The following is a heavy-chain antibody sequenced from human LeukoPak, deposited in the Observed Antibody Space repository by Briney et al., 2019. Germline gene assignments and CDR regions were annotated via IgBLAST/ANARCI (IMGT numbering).Heavy chain of an antibody. J-gene: IGHJ6*02. V-gene: IGHV4-39*01. CDR2: IYYSGAS. CDR1: GGSISSKSYY. CDR3: ARHRGYCSSTSCYPNASYYYYYGMDV. D-gene: IGHD2-2*03. Sequence: SETLSLTCTVSGGSISSKSYYWGWIRQPPGKGLEWIGNIYYSGASYYNASLKSRVTISADTSKSQISLKLSSVTAADTAVYYCARHRGYCSSTSCYPNASYYYYYGMDVWGQGTTVTVSS.